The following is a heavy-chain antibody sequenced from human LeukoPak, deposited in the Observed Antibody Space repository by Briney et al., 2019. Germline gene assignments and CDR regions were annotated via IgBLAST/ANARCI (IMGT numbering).Heavy chain of an antibody. CDR1: GYTFTGYY. J-gene: IGHJ5*02. CDR3: ARGLNSGSYKMSGFDP. CDR2: INPNSGNT. Sequence: ASVKVSCKASGYTFTGYYMHWVRQAPGQGLEWMGWINPNSGNTGYAQKFQGRVTMTRNTSISTAYMELSSLRSEDTAVYYCARGLNSGSYKMSGFDPWGQGTLVTVSS. V-gene: IGHV1-8*02. D-gene: IGHD3-10*01.